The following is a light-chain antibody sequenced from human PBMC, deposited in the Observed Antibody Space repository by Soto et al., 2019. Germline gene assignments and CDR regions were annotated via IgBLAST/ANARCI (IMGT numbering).Light chain of an antibody. J-gene: IGKJ3*01. CDR3: QQYFNRPLTWT. CDR1: QSIRTN. Sequence: EIELTQSPATLSVSAGGTVTLSCRASQSIRTNVAWYQQIPGQAPRLLVYGASTRATGVPARFSGSGFGIEFTLPISSLQSEDSAFYFWQQYFNRPLTWTFGPGNKVQIK. V-gene: IGKV3-15*01. CDR2: GAS.